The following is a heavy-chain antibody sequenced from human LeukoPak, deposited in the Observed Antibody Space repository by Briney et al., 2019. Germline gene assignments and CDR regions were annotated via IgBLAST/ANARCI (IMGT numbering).Heavy chain of an antibody. CDR3: TTSEGNY. CDR2: VDPEDGES. V-gene: IGHV1-69-2*01. J-gene: IGHJ4*02. Sequence: ATVKISYKPSGYTFTHYYIHWVQQAPGKGLEWIGRVDPEDGESISAEKFQARVTMTADTSTDTAYMELSSLRSDGTAVYYCTTSEGNYWGQGTLVTVSS. CDR1: GYTFTHYY.